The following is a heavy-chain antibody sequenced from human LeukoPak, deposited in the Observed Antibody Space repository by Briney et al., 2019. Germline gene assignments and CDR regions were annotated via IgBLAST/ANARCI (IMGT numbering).Heavy chain of an antibody. Sequence: SETLSLTCAVYGGSFSGYYWSWIRQPPGKGLEWIGEINHSGSTSYNPSLKSRVTISVDTSKNQFSLKLSSVTAADTAVYYCARGTVLRYFDWLSRGSPSFDYWGQGTLVTVSS. CDR2: INHSGST. CDR1: GGSFSGYY. CDR3: ARGTVLRYFDWLSRGSPSFDY. V-gene: IGHV4-34*01. D-gene: IGHD3-9*01. J-gene: IGHJ4*02.